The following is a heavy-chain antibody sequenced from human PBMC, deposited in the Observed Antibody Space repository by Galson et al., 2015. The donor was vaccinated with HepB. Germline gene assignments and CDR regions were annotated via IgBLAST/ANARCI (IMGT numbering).Heavy chain of an antibody. V-gene: IGHV1-2*06. CDR3: ARTDVDPPTLGYRSSTSCYDMRGVFDP. CDR1: GYTFTGYY. D-gene: IGHD2-2*01. Sequence: SVKVSCKASGYTFTGYYMHWVRQAPGQGLEWMGRINPNSGGTNYAQKFQGRVTMTRDTSISTAYMELSRLRSDDTAVYYCARTDVDPPTLGYRSSTSCYDMRGVFDPWGQGTLVTVSS. CDR2: INPNSGGT. J-gene: IGHJ5*02.